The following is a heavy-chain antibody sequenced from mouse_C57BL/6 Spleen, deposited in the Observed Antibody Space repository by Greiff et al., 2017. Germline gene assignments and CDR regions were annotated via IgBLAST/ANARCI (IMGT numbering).Heavy chain of an antibody. V-gene: IGHV2-6*01. CDR2: IWGVGST. CDR1: GFSLTSYG. J-gene: IGHJ4*01. CDR3: ATLNWEGY. Sequence: VPLQQSGPGLVAPSQSLSITCTVSGFSLTSYGVDWVRPSPGKGLEWLGEIWGVGSTNYNSALKTRLGNRDDKAKIQVILKMNSLQTDDTAVYYCATLNWEGYWGQGTTVTVSS. D-gene: IGHD4-1*01.